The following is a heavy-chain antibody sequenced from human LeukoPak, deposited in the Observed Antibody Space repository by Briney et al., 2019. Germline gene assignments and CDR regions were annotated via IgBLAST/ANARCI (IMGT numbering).Heavy chain of an antibody. CDR2: TYYRSKWYN. Sequence: SQTLSLTCAISGDSVSSNSAAWNWIRQSPSRGLEWLGRTYYRSKWYNDYAVSVKSRITISPDTSKNQFSLQLNSVTPEDTAVYYCARDLPVVVPAAMRRVGYFDYWGQGTLVTVSS. V-gene: IGHV6-1*01. J-gene: IGHJ4*02. D-gene: IGHD2-2*01. CDR3: ARDLPVVVPAAMRRVGYFDY. CDR1: GDSVSSNSAA.